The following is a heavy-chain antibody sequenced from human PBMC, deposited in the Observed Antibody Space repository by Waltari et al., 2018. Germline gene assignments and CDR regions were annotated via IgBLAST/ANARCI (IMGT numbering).Heavy chain of an antibody. D-gene: IGHD3-16*02. Sequence: QLQLQESGPGLVKPSETLSLTCTVSSDSITNPVYFWAWIRQPPGKGLEWIGSVDYTGSPYYNPSLINRVTMSVDTSENKFSLKMSSVTSSDTAVYYCASARDPSTVIGWYFDYWGQGTLVPVSS. CDR2: VDYTGSP. J-gene: IGHJ4*02. CDR1: SDSITNPVYF. CDR3: ASARDPSTVIGWYFDY. V-gene: IGHV4-39*01.